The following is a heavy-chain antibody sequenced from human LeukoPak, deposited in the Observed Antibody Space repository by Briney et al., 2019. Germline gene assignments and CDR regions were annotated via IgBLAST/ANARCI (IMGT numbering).Heavy chain of an antibody. CDR1: GGSFSNYY. CDR2: INHSGST. V-gene: IGHV4-34*01. D-gene: IGHD1-26*01. CDR3: ARARIVGATPYFDY. Sequence: SETLSLTCAVYGGSFSNYYWTWIRQPPGKGLEWIGEINHSGSTNYNPSLKSRVTISVDTSKNQFSLKLSSVTAADTAVYYCARARIVGATPYFDYWGQGTLVTVSS. J-gene: IGHJ4*02.